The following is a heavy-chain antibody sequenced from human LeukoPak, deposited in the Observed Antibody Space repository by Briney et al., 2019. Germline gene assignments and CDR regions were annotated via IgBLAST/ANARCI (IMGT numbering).Heavy chain of an antibody. Sequence: PGGSLRLSCAASGFTFSSYEMNWVRQAPGKGLEWVSYISSSGSTIYYADSVKGRFTISRDNAKNSLYLQMNSLRAEDTAVYYCARASAVTTGRSFDYWGQGTLVTVSS. CDR3: ARASAVTTGRSFDY. V-gene: IGHV3-48*03. D-gene: IGHD4-11*01. CDR1: GFTFSSYE. J-gene: IGHJ4*02. CDR2: ISSSGSTI.